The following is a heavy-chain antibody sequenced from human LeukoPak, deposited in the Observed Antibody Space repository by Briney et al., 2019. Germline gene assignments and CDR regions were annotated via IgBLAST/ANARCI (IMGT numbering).Heavy chain of an antibody. Sequence: PGGTPRLSCAASGFTFSSYGMSWVRQAPGKGLAWVAAISGSGTTTYYEDSVKGHFTISRDNSMNTLFLQMSSLRAEDTAVYYCAKGDFDSSGWYNRPLDYWGQGTLVTVSS. V-gene: IGHV3-23*01. CDR1: GFTFSSYG. CDR3: AKGDFDSSGWYNRPLDY. D-gene: IGHD6-19*01. J-gene: IGHJ4*02. CDR2: ISGSGTTT.